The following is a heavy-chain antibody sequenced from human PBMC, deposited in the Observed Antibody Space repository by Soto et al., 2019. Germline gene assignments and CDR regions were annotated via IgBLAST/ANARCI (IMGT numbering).Heavy chain of an antibody. D-gene: IGHD3-22*01. CDR2: IYYSGST. V-gene: IGHV4-31*03. CDR1: GGSISSGGYY. J-gene: IGHJ4*02. CDR3: ARELDSSGYYYFDY. Sequence: QVQLQESGPGLVKPSQTLSLTCTVSGGSISSGGYYWSWIRQHPGKGLEWIGYIYYSGSTYYNPSLKSRVTLSVDTSKNQFSLKLSSVTAADTAVYYCARELDSSGYYYFDYWGQGTLVTVSS.